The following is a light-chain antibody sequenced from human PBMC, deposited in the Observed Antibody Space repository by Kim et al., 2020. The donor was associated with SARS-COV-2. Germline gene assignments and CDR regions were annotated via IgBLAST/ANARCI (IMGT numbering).Light chain of an antibody. Sequence: PGTRARITCGANNIADHSHPWYQQRPGQAPVLVLYFDTERPSWLPERFSGSTSGNTATLSISRVEAGDEADYYCQVWDSSSDHRVFGGGTQLTVL. V-gene: IGLV3-21*04. J-gene: IGLJ3*02. CDR3: QVWDSSSDHRV. CDR1: NIADHS. CDR2: FDT.